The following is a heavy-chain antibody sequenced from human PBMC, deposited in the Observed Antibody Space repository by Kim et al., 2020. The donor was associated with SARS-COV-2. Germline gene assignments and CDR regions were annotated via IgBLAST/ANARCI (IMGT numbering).Heavy chain of an antibody. CDR1: GGSISSSSYY. J-gene: IGHJ4*02. V-gene: IGHV4-39*07. D-gene: IGHD6-13*01. Sequence: SETLSLTCTVSGGSISSSSYYWGWIRQPPGKGLEWIGSIYYSGSTYYNPSLKSRVTISVDTSKNQFSLKLSSVTAADTAVYYCARVAREWDIAAAGIDYWGQGTLVTVSS. CDR3: ARVAREWDIAAAGIDY. CDR2: IYYSGST.